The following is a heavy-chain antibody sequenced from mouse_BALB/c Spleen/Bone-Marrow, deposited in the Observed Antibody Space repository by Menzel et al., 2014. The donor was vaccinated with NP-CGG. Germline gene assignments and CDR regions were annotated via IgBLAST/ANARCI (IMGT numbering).Heavy chain of an antibody. J-gene: IGHJ2*01. D-gene: IGHD4-1*02. V-gene: IGHV1S41*01. CDR3: ARAQLHYFNY. CDR1: GYTFTSYW. CDR2: IAPVSAGT. Sequence: DLVKPGASVNLSCKASGYTFTSYWINWIKQRHRKGLEWIGRIAPVSAGTYYNEMFKGKTTLTVDTSSSTSYIQLSSLSSDNSTFYFYARAQLHYFNYLRQGTTLTVSS.